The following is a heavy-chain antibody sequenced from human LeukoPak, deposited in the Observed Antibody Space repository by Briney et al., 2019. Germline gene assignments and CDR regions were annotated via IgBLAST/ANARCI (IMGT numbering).Heavy chain of an antibody. V-gene: IGHV4-30-4*01. CDR3: ASVGGYSLGY. D-gene: IGHD5-18*01. Sequence: SETLSLTCTVSGVSISSGDYYWRWIRQPPGKGLEWIGYIYYSGSTYYNPSLKSRVTISVDTSKNQFSLKLSSVTAADTAVYYCASVGGYSLGYWGQGTLVTVSS. J-gene: IGHJ4*02. CDR2: IYYSGST. CDR1: GVSISSGDYY.